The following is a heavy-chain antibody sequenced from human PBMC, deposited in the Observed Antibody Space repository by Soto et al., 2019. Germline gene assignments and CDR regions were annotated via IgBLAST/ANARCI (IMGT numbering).Heavy chain of an antibody. CDR1: GYTFTRFG. D-gene: IGHD6-19*01. CDR3: ARLYSSGWPRSYSDP. CDR2: ISAFNGAT. Sequence: GASVKVSCKASGYTFTRFGISWVRQAPGQGLEWMGWISAFNGATNYAQKFQDRITMTTDTPTSTAYMELRSLRSDDTAVYYCARLYSSGWPRSYSDPWGPGTLVTVSS. V-gene: IGHV1-18*01. J-gene: IGHJ5*02.